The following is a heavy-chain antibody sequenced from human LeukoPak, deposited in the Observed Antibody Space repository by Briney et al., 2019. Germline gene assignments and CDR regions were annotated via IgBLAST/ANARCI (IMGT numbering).Heavy chain of an antibody. CDR1: GYTFTSYD. CDR2: MNPNSGNT. Sequence: ASVKVSCKASGYTFTSYDINWVRQATGQGLEWMGWMNPNSGNTGYAQKFQGRVTMTRDTSISTAYMELSRLRSDDTAVYYCARDYYDSSGYYHYYGMDVWGQGTTVTVSS. CDR3: ARDYYDSSGYYHYYGMDV. J-gene: IGHJ6*02. D-gene: IGHD3-22*01. V-gene: IGHV1-8*01.